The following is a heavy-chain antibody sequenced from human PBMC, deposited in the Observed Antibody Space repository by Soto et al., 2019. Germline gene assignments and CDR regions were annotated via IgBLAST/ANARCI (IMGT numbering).Heavy chain of an antibody. D-gene: IGHD3-22*01. V-gene: IGHV3-48*02. CDR2: ISRGSSTI. J-gene: IGHJ4*02. CDR1: GFTFSSYS. CDR3: ARDGGYYYDSSGYYRFDY. Sequence: EVQLVESGGGLVQPGGSLRLSCAASGFTFSSYSMNWVRQAPGKGLEWVSYISRGSSTIDYADSVKGRFTISRDNAKNSLYLPMNSLRDEDTAVYYCARDGGYYYDSSGYYRFDYWGQGTLVTVSS.